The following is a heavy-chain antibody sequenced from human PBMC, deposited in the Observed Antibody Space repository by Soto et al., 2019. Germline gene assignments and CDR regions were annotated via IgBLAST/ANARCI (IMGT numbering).Heavy chain of an antibody. Sequence: EVQLLESGGGLVQPGGSLRLSCAASGFTFSSYAMNWVRQAPGKGLEWVSAISGSGGSTYYADSVKGRFTISRDNYKNTLYLQMNSLRAEDTAVYYCAKEGISGSYGFDYWGQGTLVTVSS. CDR1: GFTFSSYA. V-gene: IGHV3-23*01. CDR2: ISGSGGST. CDR3: AKEGISGSYGFDY. J-gene: IGHJ4*02. D-gene: IGHD1-26*01.